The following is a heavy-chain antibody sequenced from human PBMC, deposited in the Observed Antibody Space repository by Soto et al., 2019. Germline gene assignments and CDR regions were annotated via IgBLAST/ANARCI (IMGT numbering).Heavy chain of an antibody. J-gene: IGHJ6*02. D-gene: IGHD2-2*01. CDR3: ARERSVGYCITTTCPKPFYYYAMDV. V-gene: IGHV1-69*13. Sequence: SVKVSCKPSGCTFTNYAFSWVRHAPGQGLEWMGGIIPIFGTPDYAQNFQGRVTITADESTRTASMELSSLRSDDTAVYYCARERSVGYCITTTCPKPFYYYAMDVWGQGTTVTVSS. CDR1: GCTFTNYA. CDR2: IIPIFGTP.